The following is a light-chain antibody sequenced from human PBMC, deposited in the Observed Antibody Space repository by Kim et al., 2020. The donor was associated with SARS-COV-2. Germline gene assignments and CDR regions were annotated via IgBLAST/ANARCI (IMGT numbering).Light chain of an antibody. V-gene: IGKV1-5*01. Sequence: SVGDRVTITCRASQSITTWLAWYQQKPGKAPKLLIYDASSLRSGVPSRCSGSGSGTEFTLTISSLQPDDLATYYCQQYNSFSGLTFGGGTKVDIK. CDR2: DAS. J-gene: IGKJ4*01. CDR1: QSITTW. CDR3: QQYNSFSGLT.